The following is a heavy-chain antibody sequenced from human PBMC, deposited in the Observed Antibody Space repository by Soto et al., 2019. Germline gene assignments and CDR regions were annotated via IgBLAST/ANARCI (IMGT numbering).Heavy chain of an antibody. CDR3: AHRRIAAAINAFDI. V-gene: IGHV2-5*02. Sequence: QITLKESGPTLVKPTQTLTLTCTFSGFSLSTSGVGVDWIRQPPGKALEWLALIYWDDDKRYSPSLKSRLTITKDTSKNLVVLTMTNMDPVDTATYYCAHRRIAAAINAFDIWGQGTMVTVSS. CDR1: GFSLSTSGVG. CDR2: IYWDDDK. D-gene: IGHD6-13*01. J-gene: IGHJ3*02.